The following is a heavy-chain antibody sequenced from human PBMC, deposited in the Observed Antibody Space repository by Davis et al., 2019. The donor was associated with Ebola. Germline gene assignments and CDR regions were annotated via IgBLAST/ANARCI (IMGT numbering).Heavy chain of an antibody. Sequence: MPSETLSLTCAISAYTVSRNTVALNCISQSPSRSVDWPGRAHYWYQWFVEYAGSVKSRMTINSATSKNQFSLQLSSVTTEDTAVYYCARDPPYDQGYDYWGQGILVTVSS. V-gene: IGHV6-1*01. J-gene: IGHJ4*02. CDR2: AHYWYQWFV. CDR1: AYTVSRNTVA. CDR3: ARDPPYDQGYDY. D-gene: IGHD3-22*01.